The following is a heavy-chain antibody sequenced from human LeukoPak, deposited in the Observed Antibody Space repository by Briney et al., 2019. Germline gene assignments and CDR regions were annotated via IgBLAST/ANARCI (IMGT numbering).Heavy chain of an antibody. CDR1: GFTVSSNY. CDR2: IYSGGST. J-gene: IGHJ3*02. CDR3: ARSLPSRAFDI. Sequence: GGSLRLSCAASGFTVSSNYMSWVRQAPGKGLEWVSVIYSGGSTYYADSVKGRFTISRDNSKNTLYLQMNSLRAEDTAVYYCARSLPSRAFDIWGRGTMVTVSS. V-gene: IGHV3-53*01.